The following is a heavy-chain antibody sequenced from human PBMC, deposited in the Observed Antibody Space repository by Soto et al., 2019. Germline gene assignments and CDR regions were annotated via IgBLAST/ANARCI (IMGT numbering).Heavy chain of an antibody. V-gene: IGHV3-23*01. Sequence: GGSLRLSCAASGFTFSSYAMSWVRQAPGKGLEWVSAISGSGGSTYYADSVKGRFTISRDNSKNTLYLQMNSLRAEDTAVYYCANDCEGSGWAGYFHYRGQGTLVSVSS. CDR3: ANDCEGSGWAGYFHY. D-gene: IGHD6-19*01. J-gene: IGHJ4*02. CDR2: ISGSGGST. CDR1: GFTFSSYA.